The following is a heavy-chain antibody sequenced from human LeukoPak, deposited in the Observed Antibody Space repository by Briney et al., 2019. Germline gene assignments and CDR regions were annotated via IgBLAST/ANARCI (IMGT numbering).Heavy chain of an antibody. J-gene: IGHJ4*02. CDR2: IYHSGST. CDR3: AREGVLRYFDWLFGPGYFDY. CDR1: GYSISSGYY. D-gene: IGHD3-9*01. Sequence: SETLSLTCTVSGYSISSGYYWGWIRQPPGKGLEWIGSIYHSGSTYYNPSLKSRVTISVDTSKNQFSLKLSSVTAADTAVYYCAREGVLRYFDWLFGPGYFDYWGQGTLVTVSS. V-gene: IGHV4-38-2*02.